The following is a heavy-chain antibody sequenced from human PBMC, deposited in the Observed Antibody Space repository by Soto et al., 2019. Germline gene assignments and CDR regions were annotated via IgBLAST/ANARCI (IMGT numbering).Heavy chain of an antibody. CDR1: GASISSRDYY. CDR3: GRVMIGTSRHTDSDY. D-gene: IGHD2-2*01. J-gene: IGHJ4*02. V-gene: IGHV4-39*01. CDR2: IDYNEVT. Sequence: SETLSLTCSVSGASISSRDYYWGWIRQTPGKGLAWIGNIDYNEVTYYNPSLKSRVTVSKDTSKNQFSLKVASVTAADTAIYYCGRVMIGTSRHTDSDYWGQGTQVTVSS.